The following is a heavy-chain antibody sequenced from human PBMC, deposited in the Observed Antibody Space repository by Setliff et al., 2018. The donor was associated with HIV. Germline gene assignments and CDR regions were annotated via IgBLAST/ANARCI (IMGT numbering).Heavy chain of an antibody. J-gene: IGHJ6*03. D-gene: IGHD2-2*01. V-gene: IGHV3-48*04. CDR1: GFSFSSYG. CDR2: VSSTSSNI. CDR3: ASGRQGGRYCSSGYNYGGYYMDV. Sequence: PGGSLRLSCAASGFSFSSYGMNWVRQAPGKGLEWVSYVSSTSSNIYYVDSVEGRFTISRDNAKSSLNLQMNSLRAEDTAVYYCASGRQGGRYCSSGYNYGGYYMDVWGKGTTVTVSS.